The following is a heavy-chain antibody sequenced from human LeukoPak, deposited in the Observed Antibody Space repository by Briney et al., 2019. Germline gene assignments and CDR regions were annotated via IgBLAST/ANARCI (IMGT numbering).Heavy chain of an antibody. CDR1: GGSISSGGYY. CDR2: IYHSGST. J-gene: IGHJ4*01. CDR3: ARHEVGGSSSTPFDY. Sequence: SQTLSLTCTVSGGSISSGGYYWSWIRQPPGEGLEWIGYIYHSGSTYYNPSLKSRVTISVDRSKNQFSLKLSSVTAADTAVYYCARHEVGGSSSTPFDYWGHGTLVTVSS. D-gene: IGHD6-6*01. V-gene: IGHV4-30-2*01.